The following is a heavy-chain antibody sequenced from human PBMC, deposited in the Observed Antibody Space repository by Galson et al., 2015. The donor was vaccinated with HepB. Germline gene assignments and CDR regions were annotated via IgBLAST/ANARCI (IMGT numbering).Heavy chain of an antibody. CDR3: AREYYDSSGYYFRPNAFDF. Sequence: SVKVSCKASGYSFTTYAIYWVRQAPGQRLEWMGWTNTGNGNTRYSQKFQGRVTITRDTSASTAYMELSSLRSEDTAVYYCAREYYDSSGYYFRPNAFDFWGQGTMVTVSS. CDR2: TNTGNGNT. CDR1: GYSFTTYA. J-gene: IGHJ3*01. V-gene: IGHV1-3*04. D-gene: IGHD3-22*01.